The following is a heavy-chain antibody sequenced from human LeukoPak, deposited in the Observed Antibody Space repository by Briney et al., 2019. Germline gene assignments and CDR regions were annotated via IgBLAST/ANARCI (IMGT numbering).Heavy chain of an antibody. CDR2: INSDWGST. CDR1: GFTFSSYG. Sequence: PGGSLRLSCSASGFTFSSYGMHWVRQAPGKGLEYVSAINSDWGSTYYADSVKGRFTISRDNSKNTLYLQVRSLRAEDTAVYYCARAPDSSGYFYYFDYWGQGALVTVSS. D-gene: IGHD3-22*01. V-gene: IGHV3-64D*06. J-gene: IGHJ4*02. CDR3: ARAPDSSGYFYYFDY.